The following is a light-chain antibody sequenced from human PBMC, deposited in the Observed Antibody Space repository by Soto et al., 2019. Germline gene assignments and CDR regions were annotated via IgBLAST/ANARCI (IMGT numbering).Light chain of an antibody. V-gene: IGLV3-1*01. Sequence: SYELTQPPSVSVSPGQTASITCSGDKLGNKYACWYQQKSGQSPVLVIYQDTKRPSGIPERFSGSNSGNTATLTISGTQAVDEADYYCQAWDSSTEVFGGGTKLTVL. J-gene: IGLJ3*02. CDR3: QAWDSSTEV. CDR1: KLGNKY. CDR2: QDT.